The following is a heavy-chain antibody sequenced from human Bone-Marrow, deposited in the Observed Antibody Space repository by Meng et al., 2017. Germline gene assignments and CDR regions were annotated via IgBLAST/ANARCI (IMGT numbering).Heavy chain of an antibody. CDR1: GFTFSSYS. Sequence: GESLKISCAASGFTFSSYSMNWVRQAPGKGLEWVSSISSSSSYIYYADSVKGRFTISRDNAKNSLYLQMNSLRAEDTAVYYCASTRNDFWSGNDAFDIWGQGTMVTVSS. D-gene: IGHD3-3*01. CDR2: ISSSSSYI. V-gene: IGHV3-21*01. J-gene: IGHJ3*02. CDR3: ASTRNDFWSGNDAFDI.